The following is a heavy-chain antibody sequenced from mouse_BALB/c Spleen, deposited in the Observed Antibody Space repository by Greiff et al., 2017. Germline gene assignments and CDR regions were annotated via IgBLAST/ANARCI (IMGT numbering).Heavy chain of an antibody. D-gene: IGHD1-1*01. CDR1: GYTFTDYE. CDR3: TRWLGSSYAMDY. Sequence: QVQLQQSGAELVRPGASVTLSCKASGYTFTDYEMHWVKQTPVHGLEWIGAIDPETGGTAYNQKFKGKATLTADKSSSTAYMELRSLTSEDSAVYYCTRWLGSSYAMDYWGQGTSVTVSS. V-gene: IGHV1-15*01. CDR2: IDPETGGT. J-gene: IGHJ4*01.